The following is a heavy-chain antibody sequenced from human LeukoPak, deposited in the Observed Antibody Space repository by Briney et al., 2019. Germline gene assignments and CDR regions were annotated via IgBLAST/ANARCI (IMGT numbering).Heavy chain of an antibody. CDR2: ISRSSSTI. V-gene: IGHV3-48*01. J-gene: IGHJ4*02. CDR1: GFTFSSYS. Sequence: PGGSLRLSCAASGFTFSSYSMNWVRQAPGKGLERVSYISRSSSTIYYVDSVKGRFTISSDNAKNSLYLQMTSLRAEDTAVYYCARDLYDYVWGSYPPKNDYWGQGTLVTVSS. D-gene: IGHD3-16*01. CDR3: ARDLYDYVWGSYPPKNDY.